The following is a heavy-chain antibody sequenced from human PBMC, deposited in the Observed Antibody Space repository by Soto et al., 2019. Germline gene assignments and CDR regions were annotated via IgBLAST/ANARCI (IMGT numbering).Heavy chain of an antibody. CDR3: ARVPAY. J-gene: IGHJ4*02. CDR1: GGSISSSSYY. CDR2: MYHSGST. V-gene: IGHV4-39*07. D-gene: IGHD2-2*01. Sequence: PSETLSLTCAVSGGSISSSSYYWGWIRQPPGKGLEWIGSMYHSGSTYYNPSLKSRVTISIDRSKNQFSLKLSSVTAADTAVYYCARVPAYWGQGILVTVSS.